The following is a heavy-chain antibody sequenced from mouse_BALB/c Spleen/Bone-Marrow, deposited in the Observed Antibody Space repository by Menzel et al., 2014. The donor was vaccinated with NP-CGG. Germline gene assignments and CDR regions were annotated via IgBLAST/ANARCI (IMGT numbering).Heavy chain of an antibody. CDR2: INPYNDGT. J-gene: IGHJ2*01. V-gene: IGHV1-14*01. CDR3: AKGGNYRYDFDY. D-gene: IGHD2-14*01. CDR1: GYTFTSYV. Sequence: EVQVVESGPELVKPGASVKMSCKASGYTFTSYVMHWVKQKPGQGLEWIGYINPYNDGTKYNEKFKGKATLTSDKSSSTAYMELSSLTSEDSAVYYCAKGGNYRYDFDYWGQGTTLTVSS.